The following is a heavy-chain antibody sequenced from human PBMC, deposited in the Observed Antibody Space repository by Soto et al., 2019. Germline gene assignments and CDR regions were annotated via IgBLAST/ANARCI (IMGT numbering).Heavy chain of an antibody. D-gene: IGHD2-21*01. V-gene: IGHV3-30*18. CDR1: GFDFSSHG. CDR2: ISYEGSHK. Sequence: QVQLVESGGGVVQSGGSLRLSCLASGFDFSSHGMYWVRQAPGRGLEWVALISYEGSHKFYVDSLKGRFTISRDNSKHTLYLQMSSLRPEDTALYYCEKDFEIPVGDYYHYGLDVWGQGTTVSVS. CDR3: EKDFEIPVGDYYHYGLDV. J-gene: IGHJ6*01.